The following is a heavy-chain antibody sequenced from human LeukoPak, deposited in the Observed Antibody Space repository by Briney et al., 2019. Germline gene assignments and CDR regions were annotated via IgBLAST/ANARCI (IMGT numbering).Heavy chain of an antibody. CDR1: GFSFNTYA. J-gene: IGHJ4*02. CDR2: ISSNGDST. V-gene: IGHV3-64*01. D-gene: IGHD5-24*01. CDR3: VRESGGDAYNDYFDS. Sequence: GGSLRLSCAASGFSFNTYAMHWARQAPGKGLEYVSAISSNGDSTYYANSVKGRFTISRDNSKKTLFLQMGSLRAEDMAVYYCVRESGGDAYNDYFDSWGQGTLVTVSS.